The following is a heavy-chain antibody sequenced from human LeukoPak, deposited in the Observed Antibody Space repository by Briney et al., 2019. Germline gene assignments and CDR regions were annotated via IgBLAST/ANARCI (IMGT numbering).Heavy chain of an antibody. CDR2: INHSGST. Sequence: PSETLSLTCAVYGGSFSGYYWSWIRQPPGKGLEWIGEINHSGSTNYNPSLKSRVTISVDTSKNQFSLKLSSVTAADTAVYYCARPRLYARHFDLWGRGTLVTVSS. CDR1: GGSFSGYY. V-gene: IGHV4-34*01. D-gene: IGHD2-8*01. J-gene: IGHJ2*01. CDR3: ARPRLYARHFDL.